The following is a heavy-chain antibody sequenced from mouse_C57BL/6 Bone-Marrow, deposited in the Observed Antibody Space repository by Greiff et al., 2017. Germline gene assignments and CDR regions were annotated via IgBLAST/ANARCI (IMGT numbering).Heavy chain of an antibody. CDR1: GYAFTNYL. Sequence: QVQLQQSGAELVRPGTSVKVSCKASGYAFTNYLIEWVKQRPGQGLEWIGVINPGSGGTNYNEKFKGKATLTADKSSSTAYMQLSSLTSEDSAVYFCARELGGSSYWFAYWGQGTLVTVSA. CDR2: INPGSGGT. CDR3: ARELGGSSYWFAY. D-gene: IGHD1-1*01. V-gene: IGHV1-54*01. J-gene: IGHJ3*01.